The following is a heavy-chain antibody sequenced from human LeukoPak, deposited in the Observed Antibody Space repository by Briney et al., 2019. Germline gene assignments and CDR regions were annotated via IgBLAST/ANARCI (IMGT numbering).Heavy chain of an antibody. D-gene: IGHD5-18*01. CDR3: ARDPYSYGSYGMDV. J-gene: IGHJ6*02. Sequence: ASVKVSCKASGYTFTGYYMHWVRQAPGQGLEWMGWINPNSGGTNYAQKFRGRVTMTRDTSISTAYMELSRLRSDDTAVFYCARDPYSYGSYGMDVWGQGTTVTVS. CDR1: GYTFTGYY. V-gene: IGHV1-2*02. CDR2: INPNSGGT.